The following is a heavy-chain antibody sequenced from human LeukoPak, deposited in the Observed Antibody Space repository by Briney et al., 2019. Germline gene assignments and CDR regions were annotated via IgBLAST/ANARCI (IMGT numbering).Heavy chain of an antibody. Sequence: PGGALRLSCAASGFTVSSNYMSWVRQAPGKGLEWVSVIYSGGSTYYADSVKGRFTISRDNSKNTLYLQMNSLRAEDTAVYYCARDSRSSPLGYWGQGTLVTVSS. D-gene: IGHD1-26*01. CDR1: GFTVSSNY. J-gene: IGHJ4*02. V-gene: IGHV3-53*01. CDR2: IYSGGST. CDR3: ARDSRSSPLGY.